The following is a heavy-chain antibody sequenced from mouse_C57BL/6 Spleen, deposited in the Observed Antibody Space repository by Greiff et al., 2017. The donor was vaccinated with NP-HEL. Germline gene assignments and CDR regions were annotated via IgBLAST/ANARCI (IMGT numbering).Heavy chain of an antibody. Sequence: QVQLQQPGAELVRPGSSVKLSCKASGYTFTSYWMDWVKQRPGQGLEWIGNIYPSDSETHYNQKFKDKATLTVDKSSSTAYMQLSSLTSEDSAVYYSARSPVVGFDYWGQGTTLTVSS. CDR1: GYTFTSYW. CDR2: IYPSDSET. J-gene: IGHJ2*01. D-gene: IGHD1-1*01. CDR3: ARSPVVGFDY. V-gene: IGHV1-61*01.